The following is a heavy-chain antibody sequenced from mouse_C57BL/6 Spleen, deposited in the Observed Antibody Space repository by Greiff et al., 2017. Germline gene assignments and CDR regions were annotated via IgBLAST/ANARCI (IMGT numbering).Heavy chain of an antibody. CDR1: GYTFTSYW. D-gene: IGHD2-5*01. Sequence: QVHVKQPGAELVRPGSSVKLSCKASGYTFTSYWMHWVKQRPIQGLEWIGNIDPSDSETHYNQKFKDKATLTVDKSSSTAYMQLSSLTSEDSAVYYCALYSNWFAYWGQGTLVTVSA. V-gene: IGHV1-52*01. J-gene: IGHJ3*01. CDR2: IDPSDSET. CDR3: ALYSNWFAY.